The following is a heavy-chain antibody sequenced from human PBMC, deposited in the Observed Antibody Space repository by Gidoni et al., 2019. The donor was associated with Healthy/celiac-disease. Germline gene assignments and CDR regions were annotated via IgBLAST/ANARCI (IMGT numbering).Heavy chain of an antibody. CDR1: GFTFSSYA. CDR2: ISYDGSNK. D-gene: IGHD3-22*01. Sequence: QVQLVESGGGVVQPGRSLRLSCAASGFTFSSYAMHWVRQAPGKGLEWVAVISYDGSNKYYADSVKGRFTISRDNSKNTLYLQMNSLRAEDTAVYYCARDMGYSSGYFHDAFDIWGQGTMVTVSS. CDR3: ARDMGYSSGYFHDAFDI. V-gene: IGHV3-30-3*01. J-gene: IGHJ3*02.